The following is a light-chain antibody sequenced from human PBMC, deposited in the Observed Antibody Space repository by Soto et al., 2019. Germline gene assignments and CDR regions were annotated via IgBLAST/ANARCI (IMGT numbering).Light chain of an antibody. CDR3: GSYTISSSRV. CDR1: SRDVGAYDF. Sequence: QSVLTQPASVSGSPGQSITISCAGTSRDVGAYDFVSWYQQHPGKAPKLMIYDVSNRPSGFSTRFSGSKSGNTGSLTISGLQAEDEADYYCGSYTISSSRVFGTGTKVTVL. J-gene: IGLJ1*01. V-gene: IGLV2-14*03. CDR2: DVS.